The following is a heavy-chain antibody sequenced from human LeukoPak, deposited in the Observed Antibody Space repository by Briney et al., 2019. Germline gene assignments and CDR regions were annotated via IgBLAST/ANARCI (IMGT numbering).Heavy chain of an antibody. CDR3: ARAKRNYCSSTSCYLDY. Sequence: ASVTVSCKASGYTFISYYIHWVRQAPGQGLEWMGIIHPSGGSTNYAQKFQGRVTMTRDTSTSTVYMELSSLRSEDTAVYYCARAKRNYCSSTSCYLDYWGQGTLVTVSS. J-gene: IGHJ4*02. CDR1: GYTFISYY. CDR2: IHPSGGST. D-gene: IGHD2-2*01. V-gene: IGHV1-46*01.